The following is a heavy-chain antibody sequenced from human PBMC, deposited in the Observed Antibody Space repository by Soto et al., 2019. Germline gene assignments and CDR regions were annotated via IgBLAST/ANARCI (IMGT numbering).Heavy chain of an antibody. J-gene: IGHJ4*02. CDR2: ILHTGHT. V-gene: IGHV4-4*02. CDR1: GDSFSSSNW. Sequence: QVQLQESGPGLVKPSGPLSLSCGVSGDSFSSSNWWTGSRQHPGQWLEWIGDILHTGHTDLSPSHRTWITIPIGASKKEISRTMTPVSAAVQAVYYCGRSARRGEGKWSVDNWGQGALVIFAS. D-gene: IGHD2-15*01. CDR3: GRSARRGEGKWSVDN.